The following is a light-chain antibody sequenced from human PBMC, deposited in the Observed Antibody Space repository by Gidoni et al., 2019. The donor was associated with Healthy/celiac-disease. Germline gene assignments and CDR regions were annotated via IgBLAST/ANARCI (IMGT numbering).Light chain of an antibody. CDR2: AAS. CDR3: QQYYSYPYT. CDR1: QGISSY. V-gene: IGKV1-8*01. Sequence: AIRITQSPSSLSASTGDSVTITCRVSQGISSYLAWYQQQPGKAPKLLIYAASTLQSVVPSWFSGSGSATDFTLTISCLQSDDFATYYCQQYYSYPYTFGQGTKLEIK. J-gene: IGKJ2*01.